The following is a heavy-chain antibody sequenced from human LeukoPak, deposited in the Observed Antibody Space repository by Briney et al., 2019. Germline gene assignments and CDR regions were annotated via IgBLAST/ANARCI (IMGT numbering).Heavy chain of an antibody. V-gene: IGHV3-11*01. Sequence: GGSLRLSCAASGFTFSDYYMSWIRQAPGKGLEWVSYISSSGSTIYYADSVKGRFTVSRDNARNSLYLQMNSLRAEDTAVYYCARENDYGDYVLDYWGQGTLVTVSS. CDR1: GFTFSDYY. J-gene: IGHJ4*02. CDR3: ARENDYGDYVLDY. CDR2: ISSSGSTI. D-gene: IGHD4-17*01.